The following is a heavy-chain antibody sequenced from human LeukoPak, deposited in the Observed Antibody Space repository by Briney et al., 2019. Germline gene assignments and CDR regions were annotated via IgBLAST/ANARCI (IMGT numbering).Heavy chain of an antibody. CDR3: ERGYCSSTSCYTDWFDP. J-gene: IGHJ5*02. Sequence: SVKVSCKASGGTFSSYAISWVRQAPGQGLEWMGGIIPIFGTANYAQKFQGRVTITTDESTSTAYMEPSSMRSEDTAVYYCERGYCSSTSCYTDWFDPWGQGTLVTVSS. CDR2: IIPIFGTA. CDR1: GGTFSSYA. V-gene: IGHV1-69*05. D-gene: IGHD2-2*02.